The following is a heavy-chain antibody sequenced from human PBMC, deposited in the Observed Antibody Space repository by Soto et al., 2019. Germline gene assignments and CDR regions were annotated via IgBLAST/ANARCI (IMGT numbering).Heavy chain of an antibody. J-gene: IGHJ6*02. V-gene: IGHV2-5*02. CDR1: GFSVSTSGVG. D-gene: IGHD2-15*01. CDR3: AHKGGRGAAMDV. CDR2: IYWDDDK. Sequence: HITLKESGPTLVKPTQTLTLTCTFSGFSVSTSGVGVAWIRQPPGKALEWLALIYWDDDKRYSPFLQSRVTITKDTSKNQVVLTMTNMDPVDTATYYCAHKGGRGAAMDVWGQGTTVTVSS.